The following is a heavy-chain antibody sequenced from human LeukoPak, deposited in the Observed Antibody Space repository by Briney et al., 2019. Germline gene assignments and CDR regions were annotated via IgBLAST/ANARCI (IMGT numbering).Heavy chain of an antibody. V-gene: IGHV3-11*01. CDR1: GLTFSDYY. D-gene: IGHD6-19*01. J-gene: IGHJ6*02. Sequence: GGSLRLSCAASGLTFSDYYMSWIRQAPGKGLEWVSYISSSGSTIYYADSVKGRFTISRDNAKNSLYLQMNSLRAEDTAVYYCARDAPCYGVGSTVIAVAGTAGGYYYYGMDVWGQGTTVTVSS. CDR2: ISSSGSTI. CDR3: ARDAPCYGVGSTVIAVAGTAGGYYYYGMDV.